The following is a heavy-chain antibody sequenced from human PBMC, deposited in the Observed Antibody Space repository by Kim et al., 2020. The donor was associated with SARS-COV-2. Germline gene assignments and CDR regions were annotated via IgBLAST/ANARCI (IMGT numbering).Heavy chain of an antibody. D-gene: IGHD3-22*01. CDR2: FGGSTDTT. J-gene: IGHJ4*02. V-gene: IGHV3-23*01. Sequence: GGSLRLSCAASGFTSTTYAMSWVRQAPGKGLEWVSTFGGSTDTTYYAVSVKGRFTISRDKPKNTLYLQMNSLRAEDTAIYYCAIHTFYFDSSGFPPYYFDYWGQGTLVTVSS. CDR3: AIHTFYFDSSGFPPYYFDY. CDR1: GFTSTTYA.